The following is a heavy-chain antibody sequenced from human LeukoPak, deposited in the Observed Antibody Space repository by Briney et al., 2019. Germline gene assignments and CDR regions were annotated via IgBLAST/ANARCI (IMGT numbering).Heavy chain of an antibody. D-gene: IGHD3-10*01. CDR3: ARDTLHGVRGVIFGENYYGMDV. J-gene: IGHJ6*02. CDR2: IIPILGIA. V-gene: IGHV1-69*04. CDR1: GGTFSSYA. Sequence: SVKVSCKASGGTFSSYAISWVRQAPGQGLEWMGRIIPILGIANYAQKFQGRVTITADKSTSTAYMELSSLRSEDTAVYFCARDTLHGVRGVIFGENYYGMDVWGQGTTVTVSS.